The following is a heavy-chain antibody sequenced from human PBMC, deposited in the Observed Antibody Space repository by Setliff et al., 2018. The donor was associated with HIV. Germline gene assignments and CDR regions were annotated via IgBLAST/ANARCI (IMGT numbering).Heavy chain of an antibody. D-gene: IGHD3-22*01. CDR2: IIPILGIA. J-gene: IGHJ3*02. Sequence: SVKVSCKASGGTFSSYAISWVRQAPGQGLEWMGGIIPILGIANYARKFQGRVTITADESTSTAYMELSSLRSEDTAVYYCARGHYYGSSGYPTRYDAFDIWGQGTMVTVSS. CDR1: GGTFSSYA. CDR3: ARGHYYGSSGYPTRYDAFDI. V-gene: IGHV1-69*10.